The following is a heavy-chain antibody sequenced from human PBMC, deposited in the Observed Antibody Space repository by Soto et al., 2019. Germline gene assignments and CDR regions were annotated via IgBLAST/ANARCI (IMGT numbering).Heavy chain of an antibody. J-gene: IGHJ6*02. CDR2: IYYSGST. D-gene: IGHD6-6*01. CDR3: ASLGRAARRRGNYYYGMDV. Sequence: SETLSLTCTVSGGSISSSSYYWGWIRQPPGKGLEWIGSIYYSGSTYYNPSPKSRVTISVDTSKNQFSLKLSSVTAADTAVYYCASLGRAARRRGNYYYGMDVWGQGTTVTVSS. V-gene: IGHV4-39*01. CDR1: GGSISSSSYY.